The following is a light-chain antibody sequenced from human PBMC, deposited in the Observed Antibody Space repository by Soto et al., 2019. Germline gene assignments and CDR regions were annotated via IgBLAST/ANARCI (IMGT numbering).Light chain of an antibody. CDR3: QQYGSFSLT. V-gene: IGKV3-20*01. J-gene: IGKJ4*01. CDR2: GAS. Sequence: EIVLTQSPGTLSLSPGERATLSCRASQSVSSSYLAWYQQKPGQAPRLLIYGASTRATGIPDRFSGSGSGTDFTLTISRLEPVDFAVYYCQQYGSFSLTFGGGTKVEIK. CDR1: QSVSSSY.